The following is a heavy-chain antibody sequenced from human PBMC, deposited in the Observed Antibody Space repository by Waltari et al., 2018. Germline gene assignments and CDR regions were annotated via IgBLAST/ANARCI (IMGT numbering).Heavy chain of an antibody. CDR3: ARHQVGGRDFEY. V-gene: IGHV4-38-2*01. CDR1: GYSISSGYY. Sequence: QVQLHESGPGLVKSSETLSLTCAVSGYSISSGYYWGCIRQPPGKGLEWIGTIYQSGSTYYNPSLKSRITISLDTSKNQFSLKLNSVTAADTAVYYCARHQVGGRDFEYWGQGTLVTVSS. CDR2: IYQSGST. D-gene: IGHD1-26*01. J-gene: IGHJ4*02.